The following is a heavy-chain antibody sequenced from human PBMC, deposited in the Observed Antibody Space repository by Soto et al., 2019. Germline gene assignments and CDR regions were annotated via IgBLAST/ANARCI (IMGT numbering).Heavy chain of an antibody. CDR3: ARHPIYQPPDY. CDR1: GYSFISYW. J-gene: IGHJ4*02. Sequence: EVQLVQSGAEVKKPGESLRISCKGSGYSFISYWISWVRQMPGKGLEWMGRIDPTDSYTNYSPSFKGHVTISADKSISTAYLQWSRLKASDTAMYYCARHPIYQPPDYWGQGTLVTVSS. V-gene: IGHV5-10-1*01. CDR2: IDPTDSYT. D-gene: IGHD2-2*02.